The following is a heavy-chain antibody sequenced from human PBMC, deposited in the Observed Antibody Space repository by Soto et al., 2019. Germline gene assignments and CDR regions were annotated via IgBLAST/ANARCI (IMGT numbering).Heavy chain of an antibody. V-gene: IGHV3-30*03. J-gene: IGHJ4*02. CDR2: ISYDGSNK. CDR3: ARADYGDYGIDY. D-gene: IGHD4-17*01. Sequence: PGGSLRLSCAASGFTFSSYGTFSSYGMHWVRQAPGKGLEWVAVISYDGSNKYYADSVKGRFSISRDNSKNSLYLQMNSLRAEDTAVYYCARADYGDYGIDYWGQGTLVTVSS. CDR1: GFTFSSYGTFSSYG.